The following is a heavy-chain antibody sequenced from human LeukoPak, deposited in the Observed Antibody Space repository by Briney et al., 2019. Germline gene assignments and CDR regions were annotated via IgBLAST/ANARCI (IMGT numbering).Heavy chain of an antibody. V-gene: IGHV4-61*02. CDR2: LYTSGDT. CDR1: GDSISSGSSY. J-gene: IGHJ4*02. CDR3: AGGPYPLAY. Sequence: PSETLSLTCTVSGDSISSGSSYWSWIRQPAGTELEWIGLLYTSGDTNYNPSLKSRITISRDTSKNQYSLSLYSVTAADTAVYYCAGGPYPLAYWGQGVLVAVSS.